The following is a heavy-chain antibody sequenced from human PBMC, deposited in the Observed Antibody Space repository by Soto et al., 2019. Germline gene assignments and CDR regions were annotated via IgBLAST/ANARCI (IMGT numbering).Heavy chain of an antibody. Sequence: EVLLDESGGGFVQPGGSLRLSCAASGFTVSNNYMTWVRQAPGKGLEWVSVIQGGCSISYADSVMDRFTISRDSSKNTVFLDMNSLRPEDTAVYFCARGEGSGSNALGDWGQGTLVTVSS. CDR2: IQGGCSI. CDR1: GFTVSNNY. CDR3: ARGEGSGSNALGD. D-gene: IGHD3-10*01. V-gene: IGHV3-66*01. J-gene: IGHJ4*02.